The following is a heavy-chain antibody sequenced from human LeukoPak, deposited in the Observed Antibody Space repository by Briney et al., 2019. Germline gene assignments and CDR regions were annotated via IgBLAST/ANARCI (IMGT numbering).Heavy chain of an antibody. J-gene: IGHJ5*02. D-gene: IGHD3-3*01. CDR2: ISSSGSTI. V-gene: IGHV3-11*01. Sequence: QAGGSLRLSCAASGLTFSDYYMSWIRQAPGKGLEWVSYISSSGSTIYYADSVKGRFTISRDNAKNSLYLQMNSLRAEDTAVYYCARVKGDFGTPSNWFDPWGQGTLVTVSS. CDR3: ARVKGDFGTPSNWFDP. CDR1: GLTFSDYY.